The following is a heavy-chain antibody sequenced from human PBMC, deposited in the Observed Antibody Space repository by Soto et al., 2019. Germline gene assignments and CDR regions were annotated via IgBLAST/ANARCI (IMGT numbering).Heavy chain of an antibody. CDR2: ISSSSSYI. Sequence: PGGSLRLSCAASGFTFCSYSMNWVRQAPGKGLEWVSSISSSSSYIYYAVSVKGRFTISRDNAKNSLYLQMNSLRAEDTAVYYCARAPVVVVDYYFDYWGQGTLVTVSS. CDR1: GFTFCSYS. V-gene: IGHV3-21*01. J-gene: IGHJ4*02. D-gene: IGHD2-21*01. CDR3: ARAPVVVVDYYFDY.